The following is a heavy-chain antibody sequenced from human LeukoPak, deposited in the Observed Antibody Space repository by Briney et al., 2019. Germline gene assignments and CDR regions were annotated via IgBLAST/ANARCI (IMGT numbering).Heavy chain of an antibody. J-gene: IGHJ4*02. CDR1: GFTFSSYA. D-gene: IGHD2-2*01. CDR2: ISGSGGST. CDR3: AKVPDPYFSSPSCPKNY. V-gene: IGHV3-23*01. Sequence: PGGSLRLSCAASGFTFSSYAMSWVRQAPGKGLAWVSAISGSGGSTYYADSVKGRFTISRDNSKNTLYLQMNSLRAEDTAVYYWAKVPDPYFSSPSCPKNYWAQETLATVPS.